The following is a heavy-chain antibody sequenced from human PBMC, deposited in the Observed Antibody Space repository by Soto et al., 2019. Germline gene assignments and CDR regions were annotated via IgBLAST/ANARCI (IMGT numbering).Heavy chain of an antibody. Sequence: DVYLVESGGGLVQPGGSLRLSCTASGFTLSSYSMNWVRQAPGKGPEWVSHISSNSDTVDYADSVKGRFTISRDNARNSLSLQMNSLRAEDTAVYYWARGRLKFLLGGEFFQVWGQGTLVTVSS. CDR3: ARGRLKFLLGGEFFQV. J-gene: IGHJ1*01. D-gene: IGHD3-16*01. V-gene: IGHV3-48*01. CDR1: GFTLSSYS. CDR2: ISSNSDTV.